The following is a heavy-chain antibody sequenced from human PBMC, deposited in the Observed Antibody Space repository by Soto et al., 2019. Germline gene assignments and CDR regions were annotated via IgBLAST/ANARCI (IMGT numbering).Heavy chain of an antibody. J-gene: IGHJ5*02. V-gene: IGHV4-31*03. D-gene: IGHD3-22*01. Sequence: SETLSLTCTVSGRPVSSGGYYWTWIRQHPGRGLEWIGYIYHIGSPYYNPSLENRVSISLDTSKNQFSLNLTSVTAADTAIYYCVRDRALDSSGHWFDTWGQGTLVTVSS. CDR3: VRDRALDSSGHWFDT. CDR1: GRPVSSGGYY. CDR2: IYHIGSP.